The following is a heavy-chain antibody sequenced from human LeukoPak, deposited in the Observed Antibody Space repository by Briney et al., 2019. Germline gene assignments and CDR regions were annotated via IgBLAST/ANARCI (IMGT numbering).Heavy chain of an antibody. D-gene: IGHD3-3*02. J-gene: IGHJ4*02. CDR2: IRGRGGNT. Sequence: GGSLRLSCAASGFNFDIYAMTWVRQAPGKGLEWVSGIRGRGGNTYYADSVKGRFTISRDNSKNTLYLQMNSLRVEDTAVYYCAKGGRDAFDVDYWGQGTPVTVSS. CDR1: GFNFDIYA. V-gene: IGHV3-23*01. CDR3: AKGGRDAFDVDY.